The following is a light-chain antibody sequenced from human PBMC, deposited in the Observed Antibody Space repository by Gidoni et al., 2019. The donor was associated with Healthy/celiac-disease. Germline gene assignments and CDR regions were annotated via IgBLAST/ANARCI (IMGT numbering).Light chain of an antibody. Sequence: SVLTQPPSASGTPGQRVTIPSSGSSSNIGSNTVNWYQQLPGTAPKLLIYRNNQRPSGVPDRFSGSKSGTSASLAISGLQSEDEADYYCAAWDDSLNGVVFGGGTKLTVL. CDR3: AAWDDSLNGVV. V-gene: IGLV1-44*01. CDR1: SSNIGSNT. J-gene: IGLJ2*01. CDR2: RNN.